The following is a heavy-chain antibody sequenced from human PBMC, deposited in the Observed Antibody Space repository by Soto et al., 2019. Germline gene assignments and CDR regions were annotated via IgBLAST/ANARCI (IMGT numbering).Heavy chain of an antibody. V-gene: IGHV3-30*18. CDR1: GFAFSTYG. CDR2: ISYDGTDK. D-gene: IGHD6-19*01. CDR3: AKDFGAWSDS. Sequence: GGSLRLSCVGSGFAFSTYGMRWVRQAPAKGLEWVALISYDGTDKYYADSVKGRFSISRDNSKQTLSLQMDSLRPEDTAVYYCAKDFGAWSDSWGQGTLVTVSS. J-gene: IGHJ5*02.